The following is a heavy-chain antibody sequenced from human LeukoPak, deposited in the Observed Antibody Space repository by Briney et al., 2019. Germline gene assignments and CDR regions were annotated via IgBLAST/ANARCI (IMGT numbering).Heavy chain of an antibody. CDR2: IYHSGST. V-gene: IGHV4-4*02. CDR1: GGSISSSNW. CDR3: ARDYIAVPATGKYYYYYYGMDV. Sequence: PSETLSLTCAVSGGSISSSNWWSWVRQPPGKGLEWIGEIYHSGSTNYNPSLKSRVTISVDKSKNQFSLKLSSVTAADTAVYYCARDYIAVPATGKYYYYYYGMDVWGQGTTVTVSS. J-gene: IGHJ6*02. D-gene: IGHD6-19*01.